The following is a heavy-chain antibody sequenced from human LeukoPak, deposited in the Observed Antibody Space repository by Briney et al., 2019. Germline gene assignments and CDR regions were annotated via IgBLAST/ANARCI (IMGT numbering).Heavy chain of an antibody. CDR2: IFYSGNT. D-gene: IGHD3-9*01. CDR1: GGSIRSYY. V-gene: IGHV4-39*07. J-gene: IGHJ4*02. CDR3: ARDLSSDWFPYYFDY. Sequence: SETLSLTCIVSGGSIRSYYWAWVRQPPGKGLEWLGSIFYSGNTHYNPSLKSPVTISIDTSKNQFSLKVSSVTAADTAIYYCARDLSSDWFPYYFDYWGQGILVTVSS.